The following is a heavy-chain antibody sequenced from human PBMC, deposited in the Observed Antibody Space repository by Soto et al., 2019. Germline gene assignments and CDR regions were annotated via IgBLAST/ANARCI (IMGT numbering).Heavy chain of an antibody. CDR3: AKARYSTTMGYYYGIDV. D-gene: IGHD1-26*01. V-gene: IGHV1-69*13. J-gene: IGHJ6*02. CDR2: IIPIFGTA. Sequence: SVKVSCKASRVAFSKFIVTWVRQAPGLGLEWVGGIIPIFGTANYARKFQGRVTITADESTSTSYMEVNNLRSEDTAVYYCAKARYSTTMGYYYGIDVWGQGTTVTVSS. CDR1: RVAFSKFI.